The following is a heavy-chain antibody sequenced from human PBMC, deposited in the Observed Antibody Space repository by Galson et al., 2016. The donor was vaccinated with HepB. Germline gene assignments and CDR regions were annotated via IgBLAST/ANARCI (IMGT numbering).Heavy chain of an antibody. CDR2: VYWDDDK. D-gene: IGHD1-1*01. CDR1: GFSLTASGEG. J-gene: IGHJ4*02. CDR3: ARLGKGRVPRYFDY. V-gene: IGHV2-5*02. Sequence: PALVKPTQTLTLTCTVSGFSLTASGEGVGWIRQPPGKALEWLALVYWDDDKGYIPSLKSRLTITKDTPKNQVVLTLTNMDPVDTATYYCARLGKGRVPRYFDYWGPGTLVTVSS.